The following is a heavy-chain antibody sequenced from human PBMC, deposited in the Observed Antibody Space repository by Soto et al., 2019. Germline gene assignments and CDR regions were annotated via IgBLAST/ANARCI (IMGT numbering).Heavy chain of an antibody. D-gene: IGHD1-1*01. CDR1: GFTFSSYA. CDR2: ISERSAFI. V-gene: IGHV3-23*01. CDR3: STRGTSREFDF. J-gene: IGHJ4*02. Sequence: GGSLRLSCAGSGFTFSSYAMSWVRQAPGKGLEWISTISERSAFISYSDSVKGRFSISRDSSKNTLFLQMNSLRAEDTAVYYCSTRGTSREFDFWGQGTLVTVSS.